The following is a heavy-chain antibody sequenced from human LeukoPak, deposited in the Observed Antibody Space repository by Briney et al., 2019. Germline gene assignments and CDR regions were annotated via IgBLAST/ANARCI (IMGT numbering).Heavy chain of an antibody. V-gene: IGHV3-7*01. CDR1: GFTFSTYG. CDR2: TREDGSEK. J-gene: IGHJ4*02. Sequence: GGSLRLSCAASGFTFSTYGMNWVRQAPGKGLEWVANTREDGSEKYYVDSVEGRFTISRDNAKNSLYLQMNSLRAEDTAVYYCARELAGHYYGSGSSFDYWGQGTLVTVSS. D-gene: IGHD3-10*01. CDR3: ARELAGHYYGSGSSFDY.